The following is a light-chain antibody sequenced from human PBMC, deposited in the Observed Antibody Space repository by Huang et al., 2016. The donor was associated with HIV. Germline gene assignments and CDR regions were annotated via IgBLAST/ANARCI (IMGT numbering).Light chain of an antibody. CDR2: AAS. V-gene: IGKV1-17*03. J-gene: IGKJ1*01. Sequence: DIQLTQSPSAMSASWGDSVSITCRASQGIANYLVWFQQRPGGAPKRLIYAASSWQSVVPSRFSGSGSGTKFTLTISSLQPEDFATYYCLQHPAYPRTFGQGTKVEV. CDR1: QGIANY. CDR3: LQHPAYPRT.